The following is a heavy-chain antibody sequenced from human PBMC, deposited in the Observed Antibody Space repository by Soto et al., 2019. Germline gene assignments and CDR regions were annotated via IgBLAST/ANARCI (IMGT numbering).Heavy chain of an antibody. CDR3: ARALGYCSGGSCYKGGWFDP. D-gene: IGHD2-15*01. V-gene: IGHV4-31*03. CDR2: IYYSGST. CDR1: GGSISSGGYY. Sequence: SKTLSLTCTVSGGSISSGGYYWSWIRQHPGKGLEWIGYIYYSGSTYYNPSLKSRVTISVDTSKNQFSLKLSSVTAADTAVYYCARALGYCSGGSCYKGGWFDPWGQGTLVTVSS. J-gene: IGHJ5*02.